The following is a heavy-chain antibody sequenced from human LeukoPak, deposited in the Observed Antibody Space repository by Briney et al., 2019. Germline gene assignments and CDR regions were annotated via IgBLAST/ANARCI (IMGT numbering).Heavy chain of an antibody. CDR1: GFTFSSYS. Sequence: GGSLRLSCAASGFTFSSYSMNWVRQAPGKGLEWVSSISSSSSYIYYADSVKGRFTISRDNAKNSLYLQTNSLRAEDTAVYYCARRHDYSNYPDCWGQGTLVTVSS. J-gene: IGHJ4*02. D-gene: IGHD4-11*01. CDR3: ARRHDYSNYPDC. V-gene: IGHV3-21*01. CDR2: ISSSSSYI.